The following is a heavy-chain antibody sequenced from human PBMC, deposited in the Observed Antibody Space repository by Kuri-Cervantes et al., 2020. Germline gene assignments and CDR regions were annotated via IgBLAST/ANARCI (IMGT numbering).Heavy chain of an antibody. J-gene: IGHJ4*02. Sequence: SVKGRFTISRDNSKNTLYVQMNSLRAEDTAVYYCARGGTTSLYWGQGTLVTVSS. D-gene: IGHD4-17*01. V-gene: IGHV3-30*07. CDR3: ARGGTTSLY.